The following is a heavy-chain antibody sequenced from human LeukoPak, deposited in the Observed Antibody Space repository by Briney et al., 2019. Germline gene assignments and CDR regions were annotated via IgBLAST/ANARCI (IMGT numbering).Heavy chain of an antibody. Sequence: SEPLSLPCTVSGGSISSYYWSWIRQPPGKGLEWIGYIYYSGSTNYNPSLKSRVTISVDTSKNQFSLKLSSVTAADTAVYYCARDILTGYSDYWGQGTLVTVSS. J-gene: IGHJ4*02. CDR2: IYYSGST. D-gene: IGHD3-9*01. V-gene: IGHV4-59*01. CDR3: ARDILTGYSDY. CDR1: GGSISSYY.